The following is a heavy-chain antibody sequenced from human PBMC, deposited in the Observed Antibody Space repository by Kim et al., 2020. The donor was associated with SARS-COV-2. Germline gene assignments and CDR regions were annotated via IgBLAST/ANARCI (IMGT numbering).Heavy chain of an antibody. Sequence: GGSLRLSCAASGFTVSSNYMSWVRQAPGKGLEWVSVIYSGGSTYYADSVTGRFTISRDNSKNTLYLQMNSLRAEDTAVYYCARDPIPYYDLGDVWGQGTT. CDR1: GFTVSSNY. V-gene: IGHV3-53*01. J-gene: IGHJ6*02. CDR2: IYSGGST. CDR3: ARDPIPYYDLGDV. D-gene: IGHD3-3*01.